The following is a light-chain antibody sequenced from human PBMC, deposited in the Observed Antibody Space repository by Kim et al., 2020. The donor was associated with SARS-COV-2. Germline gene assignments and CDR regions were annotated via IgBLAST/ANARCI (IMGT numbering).Light chain of an antibody. CDR3: SSYAGNNRYV. J-gene: IGLJ1*01. V-gene: IGLV2-8*01. CDR2: EVD. Sequence: QSALTPPPSASGSPGQSVTISCTGTSRDVGLHDYVSWYQFHPGKAPKSLIYEVDQRPSGVPARFSGSKSGNTASLTISGLQADDEAEYYCSSYAGNNRYVFGTGTKVTVL. CDR1: SRDVGLHDY.